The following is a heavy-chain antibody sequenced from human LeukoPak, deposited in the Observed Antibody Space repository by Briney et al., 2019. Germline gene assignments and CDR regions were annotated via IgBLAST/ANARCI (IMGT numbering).Heavy chain of an antibody. J-gene: IGHJ4*02. CDR3: ARGYCSSASCQYYFDY. D-gene: IGHD2-2*01. Sequence: ASVKVSCKASGYTFTNYALHWVRQAPGQRLEWMGWINAGNGDTVYSQRFQGRVTITRDTSVSTVDMELSSLRSEDTAVYHCARGYCSSASCQYYFDYWGQGTLVTVSS. CDR1: GYTFTNYA. V-gene: IGHV1-3*01. CDR2: INAGNGDT.